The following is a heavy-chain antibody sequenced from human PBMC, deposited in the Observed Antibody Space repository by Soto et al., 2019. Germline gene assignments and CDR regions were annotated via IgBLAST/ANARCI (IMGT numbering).Heavy chain of an antibody. CDR3: ARGYGGSFPHWYSDP. CDR1: GFTFSDYG. D-gene: IGHD1-26*01. V-gene: IGHV3-33*01. Sequence: QVQLVESGGGVVQPGGSLRLSCAASGFTFSDYGMYWARQAPGKGLHWVTFIWDDGKNSFYEDSVKGRFTNSRDNFKIRLYLQMDSVRAECTGVYYCARGYGGSFPHWYSDPWGRGPRVAVSS. CDR2: IWDDGKNS. J-gene: IGHJ2*01.